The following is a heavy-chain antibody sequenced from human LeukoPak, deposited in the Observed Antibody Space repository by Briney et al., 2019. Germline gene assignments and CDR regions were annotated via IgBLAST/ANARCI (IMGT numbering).Heavy chain of an antibody. CDR1: GYSISSGYY. J-gene: IGHJ4*02. V-gene: IGHV4-38-2*02. CDR3: ARLFPLYYGSGSTLDY. Sequence: PSETLSLTCTVSGYSISSGYYWGWIRQPPGKGLEWIGSIYHSGSTYYNPSLKSRVTISVDTSKNQFSLKLSSVTAADTAVYYCARLFPLYYGSGSTLDYWGQGTLVTVSS. CDR2: IYHSGST. D-gene: IGHD3-10*01.